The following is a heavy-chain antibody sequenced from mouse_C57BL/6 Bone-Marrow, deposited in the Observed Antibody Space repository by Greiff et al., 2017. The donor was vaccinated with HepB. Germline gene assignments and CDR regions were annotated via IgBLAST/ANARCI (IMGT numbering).Heavy chain of an antibody. J-gene: IGHJ1*03. CDR1: GFTFSNYW. CDR2: IRLKSDNYAT. V-gene: IGHV6-3*01. CDR3: TDNYGSSSQYFDV. D-gene: IGHD1-1*01. Sequence: EVHLVESGGGLVQPGGSMKLSCVASGFTFSNYWMNWVRQSPEKGLEWVAQIRLKSDNYATHYAESVKGRFTISRDDSKSSVYLQMNNLRAEDTGIYYCTDNYGSSSQYFDVWGTGTTVTVSS.